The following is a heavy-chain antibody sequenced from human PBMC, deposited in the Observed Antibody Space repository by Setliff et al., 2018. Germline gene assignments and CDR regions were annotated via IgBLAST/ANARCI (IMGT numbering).Heavy chain of an antibody. Sequence: ASVKVSCKASGYTFTSYGISWVRQAPGRGLEWMAYINTYNGDTYYAQKFQGRVTMTTDTSTSTASMELGSLRSDDTAVYFCSRLVRYCTTTTCQRASGAELWGQGTLVTVSS. V-gene: IGHV1-18*01. CDR3: SRLVRYCTTTTCQRASGAEL. CDR2: INTYNGDT. D-gene: IGHD2-8*01. CDR1: GYTFTSYG. J-gene: IGHJ4*02.